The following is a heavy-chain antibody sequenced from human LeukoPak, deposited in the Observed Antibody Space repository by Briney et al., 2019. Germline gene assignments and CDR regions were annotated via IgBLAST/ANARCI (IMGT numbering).Heavy chain of an antibody. V-gene: IGHV3-74*01. D-gene: IGHD6-19*01. Sequence: GGSLRLSCAASGFTFSSSWMHWVRQAPGKGLVWVSRINSDGSTTSYADSVKGRFTISRDNAKNTLYLQMNSLRAEDTAVYYCARGYTSGWYYFDYWGQGTLVTVPS. CDR3: ARGYTSGWYYFDY. CDR1: GFTFSSSW. CDR2: INSDGSTT. J-gene: IGHJ4*02.